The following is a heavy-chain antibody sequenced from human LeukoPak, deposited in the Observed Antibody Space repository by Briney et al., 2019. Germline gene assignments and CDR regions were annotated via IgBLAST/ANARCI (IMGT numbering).Heavy chain of an antibody. V-gene: IGHV4-34*09. J-gene: IGHJ4*02. CDR3: ARVIGYDQLDY. D-gene: IGHD5-12*01. CDR2: INHSGST. Sequence: PSETLSLTCAVYGGSFSGYYWSWIRQPPGRGLEWIGEINHSGSTNYNPSLKSRVSISVSTSKNRFSLQLSSVTAADTAVYYCARVIGYDQLDYWGQGTLVTVSS. CDR1: GGSFSGYY.